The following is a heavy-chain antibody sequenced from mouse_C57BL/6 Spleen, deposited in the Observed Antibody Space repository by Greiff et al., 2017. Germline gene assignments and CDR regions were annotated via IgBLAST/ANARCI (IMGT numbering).Heavy chain of an antibody. D-gene: IGHD3-2*02. CDR1: GFTFSSYG. CDR3: ARHLDSSGYEAMDD. CDR2: ISSGGSYT. Sequence: DVQLVESGGDLVKPGGSLKLSCAASGFTFSSYGMSWVRQTPDKRLEWVATISSGGSYTYYPDSVKGRFTISRDNAKNTLYLQMSSLKSEDTAMYYGARHLDSSGYEAMDDWGQGTSVTVSS. J-gene: IGHJ4*01. V-gene: IGHV5-6*01.